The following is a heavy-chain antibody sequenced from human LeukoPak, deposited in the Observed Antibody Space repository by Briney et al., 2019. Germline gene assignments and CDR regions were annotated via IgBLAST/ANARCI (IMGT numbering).Heavy chain of an antibody. CDR3: ARGVSIRRYAWAF. J-gene: IGHJ4*02. CDR1: GYSFTDYD. D-gene: IGHD3-16*01. CDR2: VNPKSGST. Sequence: GALVKVSCKASGYSFTDYDIIWVRQAAGPGLEWVGWVNPKSGSTAYAPKFQGRVTMTSSTSISTVYMELSSLRPEDSAVYYCARGVSIRRYAWAFWGQGSLVTVSS. V-gene: IGHV1-8*01.